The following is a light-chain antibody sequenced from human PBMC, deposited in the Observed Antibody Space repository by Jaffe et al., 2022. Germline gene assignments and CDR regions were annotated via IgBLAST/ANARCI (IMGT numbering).Light chain of an antibody. CDR1: QSINSW. V-gene: IGKV1-5*03. J-gene: IGKJ2*01. CDR2: KAS. Sequence: DIQMTQSPSTLSASVGDRVTITCRASQSINSWLAWYQQKSGKALKLLIYKASSLESGVPSRFSGSGSGTEFTLTISSLQPDDFATYYCQQYHSYPYTFGQGTNLEIK. CDR3: QQYHSYPYT.